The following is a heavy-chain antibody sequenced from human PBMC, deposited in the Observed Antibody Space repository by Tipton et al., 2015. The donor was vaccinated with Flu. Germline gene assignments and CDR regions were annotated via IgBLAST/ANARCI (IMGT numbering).Heavy chain of an antibody. CDR3: TRSYYYDTSGYDAFDI. CDR1: GFNFSSYG. CDR2: IWHDGSKQ. J-gene: IGHJ3*02. V-gene: IGHV3-33*01. D-gene: IGHD3-22*01. Sequence: RSLRLSCAASGFNFSSYGMHWVRQAPGKGLEWVAVIWHDGSKQYYGDSVKGRFTISRDNSMDTLYLRMNSLRVEDTAVYFCTRSYYYDTSGYDAFDIWGQGAMVTVSS.